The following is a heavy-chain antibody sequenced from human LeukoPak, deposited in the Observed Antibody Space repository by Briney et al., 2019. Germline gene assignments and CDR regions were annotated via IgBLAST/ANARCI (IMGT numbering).Heavy chain of an antibody. Sequence: PSETLSLTCTVSGGSISSSSYYSGWIRQPPGKGLEWIGRIYYSGSTYYNPSLKSRVTISVDTSKNQFSLKLSSVTAADTAVYYCARHNDNDFWSGYRPYYYYGMDVWGQGTTVTVSS. V-gene: IGHV4-39*01. D-gene: IGHD3-3*01. J-gene: IGHJ6*02. CDR3: ARHNDNDFWSGYRPYYYYGMDV. CDR1: GGSISSSSYY. CDR2: IYYSGST.